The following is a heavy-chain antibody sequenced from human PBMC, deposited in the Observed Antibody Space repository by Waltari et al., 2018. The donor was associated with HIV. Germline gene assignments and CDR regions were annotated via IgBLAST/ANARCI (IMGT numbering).Heavy chain of an antibody. CDR2: INSEGGTR. CDR3: ARASQYVVCSTFDGDYYFDL. J-gene: IGHJ4*02. V-gene: IGHV3-74*01. Sequence: VQLVESGGGSIKTGGSLRLSCAASGFSVSNHWMDWVRQGPGKGRVWVARINSEGGTRNYTGAVKGRLVISRDNARNTVYPHVNSLGVEDTAVYFWARASQYVVCSTFDGDYYFDLWGRGTRVAVSS. CDR1: GFSVSNHW. D-gene: IGHD3-9*01.